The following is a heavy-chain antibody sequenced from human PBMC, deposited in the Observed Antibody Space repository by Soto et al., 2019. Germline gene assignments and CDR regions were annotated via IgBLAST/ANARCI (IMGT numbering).Heavy chain of an antibody. CDR1: GFTFSSYA. CDR3: AKDGAAAGPYYYYGMDV. D-gene: IGHD6-13*01. CDR2: ISGSGGST. Sequence: PGGSLRLSCAASGFTFSSYAMSWVRQAPGKGLEWVSAISGSGGSTYYADSVKGRFTISRDNSKNTLYLQMNSLRAEDTAVYYCAKDGAAAGPYYYYGMDVWGQGTTVTVSS. J-gene: IGHJ6*02. V-gene: IGHV3-23*01.